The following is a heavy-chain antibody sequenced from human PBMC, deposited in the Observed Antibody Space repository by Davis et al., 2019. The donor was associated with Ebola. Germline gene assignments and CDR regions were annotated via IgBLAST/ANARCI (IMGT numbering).Heavy chain of an antibody. CDR2: VILKSGAT. CDR3: ARGHNYGFEY. Sequence: ASVKVSCKASGYTLTDYNIHWMRQAPGQGLEWLGRVILKSGATNYAQKFQGRVTMTRDTSISTVYMELSRLTSDDTAMYYCARGHNYGFEYWGQGTLVTVSS. D-gene: IGHD5-18*01. CDR1: GYTLTDYN. V-gene: IGHV1-2*06. J-gene: IGHJ4*02.